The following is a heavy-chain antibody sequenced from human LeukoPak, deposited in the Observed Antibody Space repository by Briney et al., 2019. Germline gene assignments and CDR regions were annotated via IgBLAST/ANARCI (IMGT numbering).Heavy chain of an antibody. J-gene: IGHJ4*02. CDR3: ARVPFIAVAGTLEY. D-gene: IGHD6-19*01. CDR2: INTNTGNP. CDR1: GYTFTGYY. V-gene: IGHV7-4-1*02. Sequence: ASVKVSCKPSGYTFTGYYIHWGRQAPGQGLEWMGWINTNTGNPTYAQGFTGRFVFSLGTSVSTAYLQISSLKAEDTAVYYCARVPFIAVAGTLEYWGQGTLVTVSP.